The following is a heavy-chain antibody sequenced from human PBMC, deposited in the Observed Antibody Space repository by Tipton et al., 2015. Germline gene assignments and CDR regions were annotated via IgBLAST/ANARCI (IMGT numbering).Heavy chain of an antibody. CDR1: GSAFSDYA. CDR2: ISGSGNDA. V-gene: IGHV3-23*01. J-gene: IGHJ4*02. D-gene: IGHD6-13*01. Sequence: SLRLSCAVSGSAFSDYAMTWVRQAPGKGLEWVAGISGSGNDAHYADSVRGRFTISRDNSKNTVFLQMSSLRAGDTAVYYCAREGGAAGGSFDYWGQGILVTVSS. CDR3: AREGGAAGGSFDY.